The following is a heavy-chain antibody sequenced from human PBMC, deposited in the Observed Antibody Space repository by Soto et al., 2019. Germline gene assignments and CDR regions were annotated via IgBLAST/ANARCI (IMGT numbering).Heavy chain of an antibody. CDR3: ARDLRIARAPTFDY. Sequence: VQLVESGGGLVKPGGSLRLSCEVSGFTFSSYSMNWVRQAPGKGLEWVSSISSSSTYIYYADSVKGRFTISRDNAKNSLYLQMNSLRAEDTAVYYCARDLRIARAPTFDYWGQGTLVAVSS. J-gene: IGHJ4*02. V-gene: IGHV3-21*01. D-gene: IGHD6-13*01. CDR1: GFTFSSYS. CDR2: ISSSSTYI.